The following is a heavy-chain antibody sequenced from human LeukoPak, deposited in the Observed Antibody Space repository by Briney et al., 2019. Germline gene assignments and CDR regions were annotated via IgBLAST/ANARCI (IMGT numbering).Heavy chain of an antibody. Sequence: GGSLRLSCAASGFTFSGYAMSWVRQAPGKGLEWVSAISGSGGSTYYADSVKGRFTISRDISKNTLYLQMNSLRAEDTAVYYCAKNVGSGSYYKMGFDPWGQGTLVTVSS. V-gene: IGHV3-23*01. D-gene: IGHD3-10*01. CDR3: AKNVGSGSYYKMGFDP. CDR2: ISGSGGST. CDR1: GFTFSGYA. J-gene: IGHJ5*02.